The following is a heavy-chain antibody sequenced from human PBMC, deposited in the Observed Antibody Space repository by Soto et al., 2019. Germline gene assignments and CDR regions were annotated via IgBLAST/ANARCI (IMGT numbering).Heavy chain of an antibody. V-gene: IGHV4-59*08. CDR3: ARYNWYFDL. J-gene: IGHJ2*01. CDR1: GGSISSSY. CDR2: IYYSGST. Sequence: SGTLSLTCTVSGGSISSSYWSWIRQPPGKGLEWIGYIYYSGSTNYNPSLKSRVTISVDTSKNQFSLKLSSVTAADTAVYYCARYNWYFDLWGRGTLVTVS.